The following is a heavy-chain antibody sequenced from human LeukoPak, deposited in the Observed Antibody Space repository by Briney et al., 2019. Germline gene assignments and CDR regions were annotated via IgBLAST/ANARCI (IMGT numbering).Heavy chain of an antibody. CDR2: IYPGDSDT. CDR1: GYSFTTCW. Sequence: HGESLKIFCWGSGYSFTTCWIGWVRQMPGQGLEWMGIIYPGDSDTRYSPSFQGQVTISADKSISTAYLQWSSLKASDTAMYYCARQGITMVRGERSAFDIWGQGTMVTVSS. CDR3: ARQGITMVRGERSAFDI. V-gene: IGHV5-51*01. J-gene: IGHJ3*02. D-gene: IGHD3-10*01.